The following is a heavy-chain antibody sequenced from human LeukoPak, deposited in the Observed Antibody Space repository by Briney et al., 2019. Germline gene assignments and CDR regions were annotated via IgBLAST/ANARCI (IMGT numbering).Heavy chain of an antibody. Sequence: PGGSLRLSCAASGFTFSSYAMSWVRQAPGKGLEWVSAISGSGGSTYYADSVKGRFTISRDNSKNTLYLQMNSLRAEDTAVYYCAKEGHYYDSSGYSHAGLFDYWGQGTLVTVSS. CDR2: ISGSGGST. V-gene: IGHV3-23*01. CDR3: AKEGHYYDSSGYSHAGLFDY. CDR1: GFTFSSYA. D-gene: IGHD3-22*01. J-gene: IGHJ4*02.